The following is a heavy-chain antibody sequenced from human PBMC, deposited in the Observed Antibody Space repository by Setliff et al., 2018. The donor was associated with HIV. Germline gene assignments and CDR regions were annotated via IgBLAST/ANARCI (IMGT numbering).Heavy chain of an antibody. Sequence: ASVKVSCKTSDYTFTKYAISWVRQAPGQGLEWMGWISAHNENTNYAQRLKGRVTATTDSSTNTVYLELRSLRSDDTAVYYCARHSDILTGHFDYWGQGTLVT. CDR2: ISAHNENT. D-gene: IGHD3-9*01. CDR1: DYTFTKYA. CDR3: ARHSDILTGHFDY. V-gene: IGHV1-18*01. J-gene: IGHJ4*02.